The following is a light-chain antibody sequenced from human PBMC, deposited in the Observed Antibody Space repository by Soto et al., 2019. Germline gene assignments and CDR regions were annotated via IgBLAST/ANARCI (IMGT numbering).Light chain of an antibody. CDR3: QQYGSSRLT. Sequence: EIVLTQSPGTLSLSPGERATLSCRASQSVSSSYLAWYQQKPGQAPRLLIYGASSRATGIPDRFSGSGSGTDFILTISRLEPEDVAVYYCQQYGSSRLTFGQGTKVEIK. CDR2: GAS. V-gene: IGKV3-20*01. CDR1: QSVSSSY. J-gene: IGKJ1*01.